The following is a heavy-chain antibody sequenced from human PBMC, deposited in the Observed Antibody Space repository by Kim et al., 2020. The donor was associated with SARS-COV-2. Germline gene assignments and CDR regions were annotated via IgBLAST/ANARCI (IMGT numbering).Heavy chain of an antibody. CDR2: ISSSGAGT. Sequence: GGSLRLSCAASGFTFSNYAMSWVRQAPGKGLEWVSSISSSGAGTYYADSVKGRFTISRDNSKNTLYLQIHRLRTEDTAVYYCAKRIAAAGNNWFDPWGQG. CDR3: AKRIAAAGNNWFDP. D-gene: IGHD6-13*01. V-gene: IGHV3-23*01. CDR1: GFTFSNYA. J-gene: IGHJ5*02.